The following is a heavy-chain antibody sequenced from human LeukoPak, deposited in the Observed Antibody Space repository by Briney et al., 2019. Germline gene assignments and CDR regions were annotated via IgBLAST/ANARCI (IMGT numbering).Heavy chain of an antibody. D-gene: IGHD3-10*01. V-gene: IGHV1-18*01. Sequence: ASVKVSCKASVCTLTSYGISWVRQAPGQGLEWMGWISAYNGNTNYAQKLQGRVTMTTDTSTSTAYMELRSLRSDDTAVYYCARVSPYYSPEYFQHWGQGTLVTVSS. CDR2: ISAYNGNT. CDR3: ARVSPYYSPEYFQH. CDR1: VCTLTSYG. J-gene: IGHJ1*01.